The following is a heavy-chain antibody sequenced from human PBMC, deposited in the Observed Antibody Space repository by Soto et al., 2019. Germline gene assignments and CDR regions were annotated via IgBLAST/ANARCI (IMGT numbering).Heavy chain of an antibody. CDR2: ISAYNGNT. CDR3: ARDRSDYIWGSYRYTDDAFDI. D-gene: IGHD3-16*02. V-gene: IGHV1-18*01. J-gene: IGHJ3*02. Sequence: QVQLVQSGAEVKKPGASVKVSCKASGYTFTSYGISWVRQAPGQGLEWMGWISAYNGNTNYAQKLQGRVTMTTDTSTSTDYMELRSLRSDDTAVYYCARDRSDYIWGSYRYTDDAFDIWGQGTMVTVSS. CDR1: GYTFTSYG.